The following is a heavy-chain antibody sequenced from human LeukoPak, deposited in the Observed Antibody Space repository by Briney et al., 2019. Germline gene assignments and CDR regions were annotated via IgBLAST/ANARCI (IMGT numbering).Heavy chain of an antibody. CDR3: AREISGSGSYPDF. Sequence: GGSLRLSCAASGFAFNTYAMHRVRQAPGQGLEWVALIWHDGSHKFYSNSVRGQFTISRDNSKNTVSLQMNNLRPEDTAVYYCAREISGSGSYPDFWGQGTLVTVSS. CDR2: IWHDGSHK. V-gene: IGHV3-33*01. D-gene: IGHD3-10*01. CDR1: GFAFNTYA. J-gene: IGHJ4*02.